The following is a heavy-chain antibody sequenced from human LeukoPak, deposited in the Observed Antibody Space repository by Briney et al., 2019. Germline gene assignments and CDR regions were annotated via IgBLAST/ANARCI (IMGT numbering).Heavy chain of an antibody. V-gene: IGHV1-2*02. CDR2: INPNSGGT. J-gene: IGHJ4*02. D-gene: IGHD6-13*01. Sequence: ASVKVSCKASGYTFTGYYMHWVRQAPGQGLEWMGWINPNSGGTNYAQKFQGRVTMTRDTSISTAYMELSRLRSDDTAVYYYARVLDSSSWTDYWGQGTLVTVSS. CDR3: ARVLDSSSWTDY. CDR1: GYTFTGYY.